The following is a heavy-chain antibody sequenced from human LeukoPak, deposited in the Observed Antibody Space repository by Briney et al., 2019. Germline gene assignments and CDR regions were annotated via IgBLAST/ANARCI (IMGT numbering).Heavy chain of an antibody. J-gene: IGHJ3*02. D-gene: IGHD3-3*01. CDR3: ARTIFGVVSYFDI. CDR1: GFTFSSYW. CDR2: IKQDGSEK. Sequence: PGGSLRPSCAASGFTFSSYWMSWVRQAPGKGLEWVANIKQDGSEKYYVDSVKGRFTISRDNAKNSLYLQMNSLRAKDTAVYYCARTIFGVVSYFDIWGQGTMVTVSS. V-gene: IGHV3-7*01.